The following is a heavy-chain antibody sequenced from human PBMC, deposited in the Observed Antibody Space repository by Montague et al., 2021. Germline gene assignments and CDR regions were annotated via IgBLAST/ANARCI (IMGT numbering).Heavy chain of an antibody. CDR2: ITDIGPGT. CDR1: GFSFTSYA. Sequence: SLRLSCAASGFSFTSYAVNWVRQAPGEGLEWVSSITDIGPGTYYADSVKGRFTISRDNSKNTLYLQMNSLRVDDTAVYYCAKAQKKLRNYYDAMDVWGQGTTVTVSS. V-gene: IGHV3-23*01. J-gene: IGHJ6*02. CDR3: AKAQKKLRNYYDAMDV.